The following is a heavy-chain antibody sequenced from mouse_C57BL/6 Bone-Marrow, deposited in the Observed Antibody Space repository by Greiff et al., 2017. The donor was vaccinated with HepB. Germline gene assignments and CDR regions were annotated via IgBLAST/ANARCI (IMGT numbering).Heavy chain of an antibody. CDR2: ISYSGST. CDR3: ARGRLITTVVLDY. CDR1: GYSITSDY. J-gene: IGHJ2*01. D-gene: IGHD1-1*01. V-gene: IGHV3-8*01. Sequence: EVKLVESGPGLAKPSQTLSLTCSVTGYSITSDYWNWIRKFPGNKLEFMGYISYSGSTYYNPSLKSRISITRDTSKNQYYLQLNCVTTEDTATYYCARGRLITTVVLDYWGQGTTLTVSS.